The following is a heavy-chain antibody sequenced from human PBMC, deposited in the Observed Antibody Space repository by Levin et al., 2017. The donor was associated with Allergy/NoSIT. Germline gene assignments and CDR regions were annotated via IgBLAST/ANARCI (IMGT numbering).Heavy chain of an antibody. CDR1: GGSISSYY. D-gene: IGHD5/OR15-5a*01. Sequence: SETLSLTCTVSGGSISSYYWSWIRQPPGKGLEWIGYIYYSGSTNYNPSLKSRVTISVDTSKNQFSLKLSSVTAADTAVYYCARGLRWPDYYYYYYGMDVWGQGTTVTVSS. CDR3: ARGLRWPDYYYYYYGMDV. J-gene: IGHJ6*02. CDR2: IYYSGST. V-gene: IGHV4-59*01.